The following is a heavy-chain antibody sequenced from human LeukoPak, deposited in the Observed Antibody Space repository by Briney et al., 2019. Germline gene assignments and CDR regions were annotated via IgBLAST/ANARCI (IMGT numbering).Heavy chain of an antibody. Sequence: ASVKVSCKASGYTFTSYGISWVRQAPGQGLEWMGWISAYNGNTNYAQKLQGRVTMTTDTSTSTAYIELRSLRSDDTAVYYCARSRSGTVAAYGYWGQGTLVTVSS. D-gene: IGHD6-19*01. J-gene: IGHJ4*02. V-gene: IGHV1-18*01. CDR3: ARSRSGTVAAYGY. CDR1: GYTFTSYG. CDR2: ISAYNGNT.